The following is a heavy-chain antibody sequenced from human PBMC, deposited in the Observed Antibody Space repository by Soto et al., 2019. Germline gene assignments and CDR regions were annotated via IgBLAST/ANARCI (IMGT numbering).Heavy chain of an antibody. CDR1: GGSISSYY. Sequence: QVQLQESGPGLVKPSETLSLTCTVSGGSISSYYWSWIRQPPGKGLEWIGYIYYSGSTNYNPSLKSRVTISVDTSKNQFSLKLSSVTAADTAVYYCARHGDYYDSSGYYYGDWYFDLCGRGTLVTVSS. D-gene: IGHD3-22*01. CDR3: ARHGDYYDSSGYYYGDWYFDL. CDR2: IYYSGST. J-gene: IGHJ2*01. V-gene: IGHV4-59*08.